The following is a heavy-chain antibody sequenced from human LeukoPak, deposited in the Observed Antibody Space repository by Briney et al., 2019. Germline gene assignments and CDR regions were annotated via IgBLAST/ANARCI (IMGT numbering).Heavy chain of an antibody. D-gene: IGHD6-19*01. Sequence: PGGSLKLSCAASGFTFSSYAMTWVLQAPGKGLEWVSGISSSSDRMYYADSVKGRFTISRDNSKNTLYLQMNSLRAEDTAVYYCAKDLVSSGWSSSLFDPWGQGTLVTVSS. V-gene: IGHV3-23*01. J-gene: IGHJ5*02. CDR1: GFTFSSYA. CDR2: ISSSSDRM. CDR3: AKDLVSSGWSSSLFDP.